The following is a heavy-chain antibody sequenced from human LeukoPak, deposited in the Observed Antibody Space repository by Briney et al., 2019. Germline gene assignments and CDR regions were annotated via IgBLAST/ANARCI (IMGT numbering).Heavy chain of an antibody. CDR3: AGKSATVGDNWFDP. Sequence: GASVKVSCKASGYTFTSYYIHWVRQAPGQGLEWMGRISPNSGATNYAQKFQDRVTVTRDTSINTAYMELSRLTSDDTAVYYCAGKSATVGDNWFDPWGQGTRVTVSS. V-gene: IGHV1-2*06. CDR2: ISPNSGAT. CDR1: GYTFTSYY. J-gene: IGHJ5*02. D-gene: IGHD3-16*01.